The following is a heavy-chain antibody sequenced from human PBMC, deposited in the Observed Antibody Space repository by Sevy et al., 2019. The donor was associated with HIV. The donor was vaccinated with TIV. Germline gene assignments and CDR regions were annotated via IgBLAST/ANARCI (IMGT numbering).Heavy chain of an antibody. CDR1: GFAFSSYT. CDR3: ARDSAETAALDF. Sequence: GGSLRLSCAASGFAFSSYTMNWVHRAPGKGLEWVSYISSGSRSIYYADSVKGRFTISRDNAKNLLYMHMNSLRDEDTAVYFCARDSAETAALDFWGQGTLVTVSS. D-gene: IGHD5-18*01. V-gene: IGHV3-48*02. CDR2: ISSGSRSI. J-gene: IGHJ4*02.